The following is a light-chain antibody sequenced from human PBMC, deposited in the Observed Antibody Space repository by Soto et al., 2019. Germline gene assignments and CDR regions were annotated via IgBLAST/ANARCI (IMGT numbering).Light chain of an antibody. CDR3: QQYEHLIT. CDR2: DAS. CDR1: EDISNS. V-gene: IGKV1-33*01. Sequence: DLQMTQSPSSLSASVGDRVTITCQASEDISNSLNWYQQKPGKAPKLLIFDASNLETGVPSRFSGSGSGTDFTFTISSLQPEDLATYYCQQYEHLITFGQGTRLEIK. J-gene: IGKJ5*01.